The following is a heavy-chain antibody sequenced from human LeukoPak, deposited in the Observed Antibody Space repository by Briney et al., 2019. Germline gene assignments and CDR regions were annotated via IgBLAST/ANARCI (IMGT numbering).Heavy chain of an antibody. J-gene: IGHJ4*02. CDR1: GFTFSRYA. V-gene: IGHV3-23*01. D-gene: IGHD6-13*01. CDR2: ISGSGGST. Sequence: PGGSLRLSCAASGFTFSRYAMSWVRQAPGKGLEWVSAISGSGGSTYYADSVKGRFTISRDNSKNTLYLQMNSLRAEDTAVYYCAKDQSWTYYFDYWRQGTLVTVSS. CDR3: AKDQSWTYYFDY.